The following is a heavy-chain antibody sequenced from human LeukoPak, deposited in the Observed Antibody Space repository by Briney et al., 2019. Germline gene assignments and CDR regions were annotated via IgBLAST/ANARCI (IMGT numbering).Heavy chain of an antibody. CDR1: GFTFSSYS. CDR2: ISSSSSTI. J-gene: IGHJ4*02. CDR3: ARGPDDYVWGSYRYSPFFGY. Sequence: GGSLRLSCAASGFTFSSYSMNWVRQAPGKGLEWVSYISSSSSTIYYADSVKGRFTISRDNAKNSLYLQMNSLRAEDTAVYYCARGPDDYVWGSYRYSPFFGYWGQGTLVTVSS. D-gene: IGHD3-16*02. V-gene: IGHV3-48*04.